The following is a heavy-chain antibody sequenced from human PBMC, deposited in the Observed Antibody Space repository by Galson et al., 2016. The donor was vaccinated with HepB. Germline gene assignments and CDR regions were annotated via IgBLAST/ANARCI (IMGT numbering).Heavy chain of an antibody. V-gene: IGHV3-48*03. Sequence: SLRLSCAVSTVSLNNYEMNWVRLAPGKGLEWISFISRSGTPTYNADSVKGRFTISRDNAGNSVNLQMNSPRADDTALYYCVAVRAEYSGCFKRKRRSDPQNDIWGQGTMVTVSS. J-gene: IGHJ3*02. CDR1: TVSLNNYE. CDR2: ISRSGTPT. D-gene: IGHD5-12*01. CDR3: VAVRAEYSGCFKRKRRSDPQNDI.